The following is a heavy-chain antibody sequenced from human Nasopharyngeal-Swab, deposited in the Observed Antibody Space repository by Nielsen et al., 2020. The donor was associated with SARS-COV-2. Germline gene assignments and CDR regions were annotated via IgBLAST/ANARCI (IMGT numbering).Heavy chain of an antibody. J-gene: IGHJ6*02. CDR3: ARDNSGIGVTPNGMDV. CDR2: IYYIGST. V-gene: IGHV4-59*01. Sequence: SETLSLTCTVSGGSISSYYWSWIRQPPGKGLEWIGYIYYIGSTNYNPSLKSRVTISVDTSKNQFSLKLSSVTAADTAVYYCARDNSGIGVTPNGMDVWGQGTTVTVSS. CDR1: GGSISSYY. D-gene: IGHD2-21*02.